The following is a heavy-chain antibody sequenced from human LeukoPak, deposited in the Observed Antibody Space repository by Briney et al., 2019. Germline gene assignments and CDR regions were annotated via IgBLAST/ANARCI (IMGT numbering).Heavy chain of an antibody. CDR2: INPNSGCT. D-gene: IGHD3-16*02. CDR1: GYTFTGYY. CDR3: ARDTYYDYVWGSYRLPDY. J-gene: IGHJ4*02. Sequence: ASVKDSCKASGYTFTGYYMHWVRQAPGQGLEWMGWINPNSGCTNYAQKLQGRVTMTRDTSISTAYMELSKLRSDQTAVHYCARDTYYDYVWGSYRLPDYWGQGTLVTVSS. V-gene: IGHV1-2*02.